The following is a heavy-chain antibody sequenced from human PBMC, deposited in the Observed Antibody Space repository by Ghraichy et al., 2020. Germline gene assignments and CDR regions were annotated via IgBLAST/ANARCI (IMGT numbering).Heavy chain of an antibody. CDR2: ISSSSSYI. Sequence: GESLNISCAASGFTFSSYSMNWVRQAPGKGLEWVSSISSSSSYIYYADSVKGRFTISRDNAKNSLYLQMNSLRAEDTAVYYCARDLRFLEWLSGGEDAFDIWGQGTMVTVSS. J-gene: IGHJ3*02. V-gene: IGHV3-21*01. CDR1: GFTFSSYS. D-gene: IGHD3-3*01. CDR3: ARDLRFLEWLSGGEDAFDI.